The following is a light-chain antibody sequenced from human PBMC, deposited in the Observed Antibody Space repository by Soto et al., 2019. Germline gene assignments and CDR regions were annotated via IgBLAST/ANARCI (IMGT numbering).Light chain of an antibody. J-gene: IGKJ5*01. Sequence: EIVLTQSRGTLSLSPGERATLSCRASQSVPRNYLAWYQQKPGQAPRLLIYGTSSRATGIPDRFSGSGSGTDFTLTISRLEPEDFAVFYCQQYGRSITFGQGTRLEIK. CDR1: QSVPRNY. V-gene: IGKV3-20*01. CDR2: GTS. CDR3: QQYGRSIT.